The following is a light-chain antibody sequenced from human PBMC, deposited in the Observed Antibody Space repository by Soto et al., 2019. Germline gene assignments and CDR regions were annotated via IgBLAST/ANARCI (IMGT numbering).Light chain of an antibody. CDR2: LNSDGSH. V-gene: IGLV4-69*01. CDR3: QTWGSGIAV. J-gene: IGLJ2*01. CDR1: SGHSNYA. Sequence: QPVLTQSPSASASLGASVKLTCTLSSGHSNYAIAWHQQQSEKGPRYLMKLNSDGSHSKGDGIPDRFSGSSSGAERYLTISRLQSEDEADYYCQTWGSGIAVFGGGTKLTVL.